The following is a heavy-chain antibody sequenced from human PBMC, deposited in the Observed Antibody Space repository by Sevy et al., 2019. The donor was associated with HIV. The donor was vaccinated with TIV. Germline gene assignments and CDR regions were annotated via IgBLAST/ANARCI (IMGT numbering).Heavy chain of an antibody. Sequence: GGSLRLSCAASGFTFSNAWMSWVRQAPGKGLEWVGRIKSKTDGGTTDYAAPVKGRVTISRDDSKNTLYLQMNRLKTEDTAVYYCTTLPFGVNEYYFDYWGQGTLVTASS. CDR2: IKSKTDGGTT. CDR1: GFTFSNAW. CDR3: TTLPFGVNEYYFDY. J-gene: IGHJ4*02. V-gene: IGHV3-15*01. D-gene: IGHD3-16*01.